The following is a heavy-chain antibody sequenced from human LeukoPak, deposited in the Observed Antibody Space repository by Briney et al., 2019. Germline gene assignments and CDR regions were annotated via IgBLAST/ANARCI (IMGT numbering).Heavy chain of an antibody. CDR3: ARGSSANPAQMLRGVLDY. D-gene: IGHD3-10*01. Sequence: PGGSLRLSCAASGFTFSNYWMHCVRQAPGKGLVWVSRLNSDVSSTAYADSVKGRFTISRDNAKNTLYLQMNSLRAEDTAVYYCARGSSANPAQMLRGVLDYWGQGTLVTVSS. CDR2: LNSDVSST. V-gene: IGHV3-74*01. J-gene: IGHJ4*02. CDR1: GFTFSNYW.